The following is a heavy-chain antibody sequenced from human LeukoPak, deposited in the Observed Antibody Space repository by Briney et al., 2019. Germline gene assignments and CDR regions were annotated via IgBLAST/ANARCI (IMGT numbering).Heavy chain of an antibody. CDR3: ARDTAKEYYYDSSGRANAFDI. D-gene: IGHD3-22*01. CDR1: GFTFSSYS. V-gene: IGHV3-21*01. CDR2: ISTSSSYI. J-gene: IGHJ3*02. Sequence: PGGSLRLSCAASGFTFSSYSMNWVRQAPGKGLEWVSSISTSSSYIYYADSVKGRSTISRDNAKNSLYLQMNSLRAEDTAVYYCARDTAKEYYYDSSGRANAFDIWGQGTMVTVSS.